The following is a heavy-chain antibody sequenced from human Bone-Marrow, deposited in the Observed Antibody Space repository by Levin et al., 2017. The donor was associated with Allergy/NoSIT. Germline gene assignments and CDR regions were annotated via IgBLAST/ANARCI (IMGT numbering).Heavy chain of an antibody. Sequence: KISCQTSGFTFSNSTVQWVRQARGQRREWIGWIVAGRGTTDYAQKFQERVIISRDMSTSTSYMELRSLRSEDTAVYYCAASRCSSTKCAYGMDVWGQGTTVIISS. J-gene: IGHJ6*02. CDR3: AASRCSSTKCAYGMDV. V-gene: IGHV1-58*01. CDR2: IVAGRGTT. CDR1: GFTFSNST. D-gene: IGHD2-2*01.